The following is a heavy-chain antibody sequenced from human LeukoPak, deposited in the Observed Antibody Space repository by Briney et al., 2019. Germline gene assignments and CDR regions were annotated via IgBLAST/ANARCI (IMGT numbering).Heavy chain of an antibody. CDR1: GGSFSGYY. CDR2: INHSGST. V-gene: IGHV4-34*01. D-gene: IGHD3-22*01. Sequence: KPSETLSLTCAVYGGSFSGYYWSWIRQPPGKGLEWIGEINHSGSTNYNPSLKSRVTISVDTSKNQFSLKLSSVTAADTAVYYCARVRDSSGYYLTGRHAFGIWGQGTMVTVSS. J-gene: IGHJ3*02. CDR3: ARVRDSSGYYLTGRHAFGI.